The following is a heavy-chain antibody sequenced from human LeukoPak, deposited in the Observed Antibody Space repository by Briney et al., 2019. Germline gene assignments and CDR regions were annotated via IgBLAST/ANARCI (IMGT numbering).Heavy chain of an antibody. CDR3: FTPAVDY. CDR1: GYSISSGHY. CDR2: IYHSGGT. Sequence: SETLSLTCAVSGYSISSGHYWGWIRQPQGKGLEWIGSIYHSGGTYYNPSLKSRVTISVDTSKNQFSLKMKSVTAADTAVYAGFTPAVDYCSQGTLVTVSS. D-gene: IGHD3-10*01. J-gene: IGHJ4*02. V-gene: IGHV4-38-2*01.